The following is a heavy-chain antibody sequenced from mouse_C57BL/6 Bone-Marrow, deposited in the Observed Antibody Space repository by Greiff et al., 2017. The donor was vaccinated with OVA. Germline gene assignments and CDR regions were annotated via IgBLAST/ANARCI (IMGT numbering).Heavy chain of an antibody. CDR3: AIGIYYYGSAWFAY. J-gene: IGHJ3*01. V-gene: IGHV1-74*01. D-gene: IGHD1-1*01. Sequence: QVQLQQPGAELVKPGASVKVSCKASGYTFTSYWMHWVKQRPGQGLEWIERIHPSDSDTNYNQKFKGKATLTVDKSSSTAYMQLSSLTSEDSAVYYCAIGIYYYGSAWFAYWGQGTLVTVSA. CDR1: GYTFTSYW. CDR2: IHPSDSDT.